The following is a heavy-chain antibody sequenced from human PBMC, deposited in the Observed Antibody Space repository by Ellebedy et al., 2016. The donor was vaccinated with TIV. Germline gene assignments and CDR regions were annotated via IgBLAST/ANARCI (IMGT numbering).Heavy chain of an antibody. J-gene: IGHJ5*02. CDR2: ISPYNANT. CDR3: VRDDPYGQGSRNWFEP. V-gene: IGHV1-18*04. D-gene: IGHD3-10*01. CDR1: GYTFTTYD. Sequence: AASVKVSCKASGYTFTTYDISWVRQAPGQGLEWMGWISPYNANTNYAQKLQGRVTMTTDTSTTTAYMELRSLKSDDTAVYYCVRDDPYGQGSRNWFEPWGQGTLVTVSS.